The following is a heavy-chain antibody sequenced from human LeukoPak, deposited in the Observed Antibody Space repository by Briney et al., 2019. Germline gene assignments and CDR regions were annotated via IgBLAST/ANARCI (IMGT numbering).Heavy chain of an antibody. D-gene: IGHD1-26*01. V-gene: IGHV3-9*01. CDR3: ANGATRS. J-gene: IGHJ4*02. Sequence: GGSLRLSCAASGFTFDDYAMHWVRQAPGKGLEWVSGISWNSGSIGYADSVKGRFTISRDNAKNSLYLQMNSLRAEDTALYYCANGATRSWGQGTLVTVSS. CDR2: ISWNSGSI. CDR1: GFTFDDYA.